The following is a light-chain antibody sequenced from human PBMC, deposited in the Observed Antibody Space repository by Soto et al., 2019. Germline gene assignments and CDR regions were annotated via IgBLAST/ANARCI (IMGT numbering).Light chain of an antibody. Sequence: AIQMTQSPSSVSASLGDRVTITCRASQDIGNDLAWYQQRPGQAPKLLIYAASSLQSGLPSRFSGGGSGTDFTLTINNLQPGDIATYYCLQHYNFPRTFGRGTKVEIK. V-gene: IGKV1-6*02. CDR3: LQHYNFPRT. CDR1: QDIGND. J-gene: IGKJ4*01. CDR2: AAS.